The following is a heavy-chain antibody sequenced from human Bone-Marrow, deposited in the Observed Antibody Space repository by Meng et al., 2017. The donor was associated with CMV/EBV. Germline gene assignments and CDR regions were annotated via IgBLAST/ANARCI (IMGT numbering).Heavy chain of an antibody. V-gene: IGHV4-38-2*02. J-gene: IGHJ4*02. CDR2: IYHSGST. Sequence: SETLSLTCTVSGASISTRYYWGWIRQPPGKGLEWIGSIYHSGSTYNNPSLESRVTISIDTSKNQFSLKLSSVTSADTSVYYCARGRSLVSPFDYWGQGTLVTVSS. CDR3: ARGRSLVSPFDY. D-gene: IGHD3-16*02. CDR1: GASISTRYY.